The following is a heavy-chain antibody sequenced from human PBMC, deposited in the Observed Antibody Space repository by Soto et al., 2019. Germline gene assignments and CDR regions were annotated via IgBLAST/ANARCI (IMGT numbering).Heavy chain of an antibody. D-gene: IGHD2-21*02. CDR3: SRTASASPYYFDY. CDR1: GFTFSSYG. V-gene: IGHV3-33*01. Sequence: QVQLVESGGGVVQPGRSLRLSCAASGFTFSSYGMHWVRQAPGKGLEWVAVIWYDGSNKYYADSVKGRFTISRDNSKNTLYLQMNSLRAEDTAVYYWSRTASASPYYFDYGGQGTLVTVSS. CDR2: IWYDGSNK. J-gene: IGHJ4*02.